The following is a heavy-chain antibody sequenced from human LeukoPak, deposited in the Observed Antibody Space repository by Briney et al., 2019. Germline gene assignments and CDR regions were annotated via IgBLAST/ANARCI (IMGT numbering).Heavy chain of an antibody. CDR2: ITSSSSTI. Sequence: QAGGSLRLSCAASGFTFSSYGLNWVRQAPGKGLEWVSYITSSSSTIYYADSVKGRFTISGDNAKNSLYLQMNSLRAEDTAVYYCAGARGGVFGGDYYLDYWGQGTLVTVSS. V-gene: IGHV3-48*01. J-gene: IGHJ4*02. D-gene: IGHD2-21*01. CDR3: AGARGGVFGGDYYLDY. CDR1: GFTFSSYG.